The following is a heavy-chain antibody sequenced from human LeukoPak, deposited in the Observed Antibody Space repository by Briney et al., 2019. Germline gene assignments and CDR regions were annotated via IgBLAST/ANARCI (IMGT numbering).Heavy chain of an antibody. D-gene: IGHD3-10*01. CDR2: GNPYNGDA. CDR3: ARPLYGSGTSWGPGAYAMAV. CDR1: AYTFASYI. V-gene: IGHV1-18*04. Sequence: AAVNVSFKSYAYTFASYILTWGRQAPGQGLEYMGRGNPYNGDAHDSHRLQGRVTMTSDTSTPTAYMELRSLRSDDTAVYYCARPLYGSGTSWGPGAYAMAVCGQATTVTVYS. J-gene: IGHJ6*02.